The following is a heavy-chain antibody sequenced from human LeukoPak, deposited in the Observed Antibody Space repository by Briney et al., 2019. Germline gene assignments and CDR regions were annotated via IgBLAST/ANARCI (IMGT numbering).Heavy chain of an antibody. Sequence: GGSLRLSCAASGFTFSSYAMHWVRQAPGKGLEWVANIKQDESEKYYVDSVKGRFTISRDNAKNSLYLQMNTLRAEDTAMYYCAKDAQPRSRWFDPWGQGTLVTVSS. CDR1: GFTFSSYA. D-gene: IGHD1-14*01. V-gene: IGHV3-7*03. CDR3: AKDAQPRSRWFDP. J-gene: IGHJ5*02. CDR2: IKQDESEK.